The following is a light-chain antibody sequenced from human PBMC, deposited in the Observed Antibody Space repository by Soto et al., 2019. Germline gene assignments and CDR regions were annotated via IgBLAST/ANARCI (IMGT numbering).Light chain of an antibody. CDR1: QTVRNNY. CDR2: DAS. V-gene: IGKV3-20*01. CDR3: PQYATLPLP. Sequence: GARATLSCRASQTVRNNYLAWYQQKPGQAPRLLIYDASSRATGIPYRFSGGGSGTDFTFTISSLQPEDIATYYCPQYATLPLPFCGGT. J-gene: IGKJ4*01.